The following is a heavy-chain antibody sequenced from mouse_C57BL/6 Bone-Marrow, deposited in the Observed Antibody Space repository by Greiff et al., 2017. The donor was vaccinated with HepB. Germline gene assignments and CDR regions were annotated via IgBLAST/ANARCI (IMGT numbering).Heavy chain of an antibody. D-gene: IGHD2-1*01. J-gene: IGHJ4*01. CDR2: ISSGSSTI. V-gene: IGHV5-17*01. CDR1: GFTFSDYG. CDR3: ARCGNYEGDY. Sequence: DVKLVESGGGLVKPGGSLKLSCAASGFTFSDYGMHWVRQAPEKGLEWVAYISSGSSTIYYADTVKGRFTISRDNAKNTLFLQMTSLRSEDTAMYYCARCGNYEGDYWGQGTSVTVSS.